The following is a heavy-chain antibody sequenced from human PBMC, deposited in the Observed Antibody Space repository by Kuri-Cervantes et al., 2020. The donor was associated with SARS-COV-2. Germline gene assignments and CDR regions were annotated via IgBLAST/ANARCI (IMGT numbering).Heavy chain of an antibody. Sequence: GSLRLSCSVSGGALTTYYRSWIRQSAGKGLEYIGRVYTTGATNYHPSLKSRVTLSIDSSRNQFFLNLNSVTAADPALYYCARGRRSDAVGVPPAYRDCYFDLWGHGILVTVSS. J-gene: IGHJ2*01. CDR1: GGALTTYY. V-gene: IGHV4-4*07. CDR3: ARGRRSDAVGVPPAYRDCYFDL. D-gene: IGHD2-2*01. CDR2: VYTTGAT.